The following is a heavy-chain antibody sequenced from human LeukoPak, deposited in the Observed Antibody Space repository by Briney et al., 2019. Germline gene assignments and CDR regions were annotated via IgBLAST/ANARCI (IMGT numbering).Heavy chain of an antibody. CDR3: ARESGSSGWYDYYYMDV. CDR1: GGSISSYY. Sequence: SETLSLTCTVSGGSISSYYWSWIRQPPGKGLEWIGYIYYSGSTNYNPSLKSRVTISVDTSKNQFSLKLSSVTAADTAVYYCARESGSSGWYDYYYMDVWGKGTTVTVSS. CDR2: IYYSGST. J-gene: IGHJ6*03. D-gene: IGHD6-19*01. V-gene: IGHV4-59*01.